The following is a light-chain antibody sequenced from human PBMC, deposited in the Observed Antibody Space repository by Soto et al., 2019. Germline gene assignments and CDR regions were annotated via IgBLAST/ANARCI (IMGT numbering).Light chain of an antibody. CDR2: AAS. V-gene: IGKV1-9*01. CDR3: QQYGRSPWT. J-gene: IGKJ1*01. CDR1: QGIGSY. Sequence: DVQLSQSPSFLSTSVGDRVTITCRASQGIGSYLAWYQQKPGKAPKLLIYAASSLQSGVPSRFSGSGSGTDFTLTISRLEPEDFAVYYCQQYGRSPWTFGQGTMVDIK.